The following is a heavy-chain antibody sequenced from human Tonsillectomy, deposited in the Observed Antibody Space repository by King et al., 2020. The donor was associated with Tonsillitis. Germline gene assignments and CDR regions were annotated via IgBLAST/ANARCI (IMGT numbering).Heavy chain of an antibody. V-gene: IGHV1-2*02. CDR2: INPYSGGT. Sequence: EQLVQSGAEVKKPGASVKVSCKAFGYTFIGYYIHWVRQAPGQGLEWMGWINPYSGGTKYAQKFQGRVTMTRDTSISTVYMELSSLRSDDTAVYYCARAPQNYDRSGYPIDFDYWGQGTLVTVTS. J-gene: IGHJ4*02. CDR1: GYTFIGYY. D-gene: IGHD3-22*01. CDR3: ARAPQNYDRSGYPIDFDY.